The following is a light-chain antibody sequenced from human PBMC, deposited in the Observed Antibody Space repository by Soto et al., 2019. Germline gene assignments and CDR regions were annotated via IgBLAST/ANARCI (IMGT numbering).Light chain of an antibody. J-gene: IGLJ1*01. Sequence: QSALTQPPSVSGSPGQSVTISCSGTSSDVGSYNHVSWYQQAPGTAPKVMIYEVSNRPSGVPDRFSGSKSGNTASLTIPGLQPEDEADYYCYSFTTSNTYVFGTGTKLTVL. CDR3: YSFTTSNTYV. CDR1: SSDVGSYNH. V-gene: IGLV2-18*02. CDR2: EVS.